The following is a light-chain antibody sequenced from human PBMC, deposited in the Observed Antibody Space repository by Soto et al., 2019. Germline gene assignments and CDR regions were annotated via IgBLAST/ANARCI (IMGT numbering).Light chain of an antibody. CDR1: TSNIGSNY. CDR2: RNN. CDR3: ATWDDSLNGFYV. V-gene: IGLV1-47*01. J-gene: IGLJ1*01. Sequence: QSVLTQPPSASGTPGQGVTISCSGSTSNIGSNYVYWYQQPPGTAPELLIYRNNQRPSGVPDRFSGSKSGTSASLAISGLRSDDEADYFCATWDDSLNGFYVFGTGTKVTVL.